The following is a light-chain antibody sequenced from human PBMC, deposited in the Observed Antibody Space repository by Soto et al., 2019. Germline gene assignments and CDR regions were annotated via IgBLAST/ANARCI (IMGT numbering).Light chain of an antibody. CDR1: SGSIASNY. Sequence: NFMLTQPHSVSESPGKTVTISCTHSSGSIASNYVQWYQQRPGSAPTTVIYEDNQRPSGVPDRFSGSIDSSSNSASLTISGLKTEDEADYYCQSYDSSTGVFGGGTQLTVL. CDR3: QSYDSSTGV. J-gene: IGLJ2*01. V-gene: IGLV6-57*04. CDR2: EDN.